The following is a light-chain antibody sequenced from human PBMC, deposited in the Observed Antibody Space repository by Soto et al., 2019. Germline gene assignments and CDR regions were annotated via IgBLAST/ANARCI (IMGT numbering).Light chain of an antibody. CDR1: QDISNY. J-gene: IGKJ4*01. CDR2: DAS. V-gene: IGKV1-33*01. CDR3: KQYINPRPT. Sequence: DIQMTQSPSSLSAFVGDRVTITCQASQDISNYLNWYQQKPGKAPKLLIYDASNLQTGVPSRFSEVESGKNLPSFTTTRSLKIIATYYGKQYINPRPTSAGGPKGKI.